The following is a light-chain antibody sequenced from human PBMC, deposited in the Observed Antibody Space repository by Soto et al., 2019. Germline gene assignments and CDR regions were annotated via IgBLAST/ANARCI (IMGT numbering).Light chain of an antibody. CDR3: QQYNDWPPIT. V-gene: IGKV3-15*01. J-gene: IGKJ5*01. Sequence: EIMRTQSPATLSVSPGESATLSGRASQSVRNNLAWYQHKPAQPPGLLIYDASTRATGIPARFSGSVSGTEFTLTISSLQSEDFALYYCQQYNDWPPITFGQGTRLEIK. CDR2: DAS. CDR1: QSVRNN.